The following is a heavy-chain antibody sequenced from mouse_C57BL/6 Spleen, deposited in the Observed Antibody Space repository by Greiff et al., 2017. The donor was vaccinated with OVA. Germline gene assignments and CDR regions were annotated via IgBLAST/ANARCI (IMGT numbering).Heavy chain of an antibody. CDR3: ARDQNYYGSSYSFAY. J-gene: IGHJ3*01. D-gene: IGHD1-1*01. CDR1: GYSITSGYY. Sequence: EVQLVESGPGLVKPSQSLSLTCSVTGYSITSGYYWNWIRQFPGNKLEWMGYISYDGSNNYNPSLKNRISITRDTSKNQFFLKLNSVTTEDTATYYCARDQNYYGSSYSFAYWGQGTLVTVSA. V-gene: IGHV3-6*01. CDR2: ISYDGSN.